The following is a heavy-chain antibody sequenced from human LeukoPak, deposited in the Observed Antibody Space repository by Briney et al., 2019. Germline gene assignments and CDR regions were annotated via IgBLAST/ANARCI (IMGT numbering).Heavy chain of an antibody. V-gene: IGHV1-18*04. CDR3: ARDKDEDYDTSGMFQY. Sequence: ASVKVSCKASGYTFTNFGISWVRRAPGQRPEWMGWISTYNGNTNYAQNLQDRVTLTTDTSTTTVYMELRSLRSDDTAVYYCARDKDEDYDTSGMFQYWGQGTLVTVSS. CDR2: ISTYNGNT. CDR1: GYTFTNFG. D-gene: IGHD3-22*01. J-gene: IGHJ1*01.